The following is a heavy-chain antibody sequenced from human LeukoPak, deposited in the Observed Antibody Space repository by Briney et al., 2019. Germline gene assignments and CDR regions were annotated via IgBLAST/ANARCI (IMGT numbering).Heavy chain of an antibody. J-gene: IGHJ4*02. Sequence: SETLSLTCTVSGYSISSGYYWGWIRQPPGKGLEWIGSIYHSGSTYYNPSLKSRVTISVDTSKNQFSLKLSSVTAADTAIYYCARGPPYYFDTSGLDSWGQGTLVTVSS. CDR2: IYHSGST. D-gene: IGHD3-22*01. CDR3: ARGPPYYFDTSGLDS. CDR1: GYSISSGYY. V-gene: IGHV4-38-2*02.